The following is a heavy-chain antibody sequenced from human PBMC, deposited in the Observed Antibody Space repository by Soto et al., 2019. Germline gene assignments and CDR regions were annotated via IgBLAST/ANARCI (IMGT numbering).Heavy chain of an antibody. CDR3: ARVREGGHEVPAAPFDP. V-gene: IGHV4-59*01. Sequence: PSETLSLTCTVSGGSISSYYWSWIRQPPGKGLEWIGYIYCSGSTNYNPSLKSRVTISVDTSKNQFSLKLSSVTAADTAVYYCARVREGGHEVPAAPFDPWGQGTLVTVSS. J-gene: IGHJ5*02. CDR2: IYCSGST. CDR1: GGSISSYY. D-gene: IGHD2-2*01.